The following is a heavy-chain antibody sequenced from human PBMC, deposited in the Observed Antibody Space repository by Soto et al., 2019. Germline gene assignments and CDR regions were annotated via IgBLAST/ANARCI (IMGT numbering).Heavy chain of an antibody. CDR3: ASHGDCSGGSCYAYGFDY. D-gene: IGHD2-15*01. V-gene: IGHV4-39*01. CDR2: IYYSGST. Sequence: PSETLSLTCTVSGGSISSSSYYWGWIRQPPGKGLEWIGSIYYSGSTYYNPSLKSRVTISVDTSKSQFSLKLSSVTAADTAVYYCASHGDCSGGSCYAYGFDYWGQGTLVTVSS. CDR1: GGSISSSSYY. J-gene: IGHJ4*02.